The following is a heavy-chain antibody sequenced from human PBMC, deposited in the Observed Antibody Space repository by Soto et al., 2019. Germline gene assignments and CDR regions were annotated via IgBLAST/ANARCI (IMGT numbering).Heavy chain of an antibody. D-gene: IGHD6-13*01. CDR2: INAANGDT. J-gene: IGHJ5*02. CDR3: VRRHVSATGIDWFDP. CDR1: GYTFTGYH. V-gene: IGHV1-3*01. Sequence: ASVRVCCKASGYTFTGYHMDWVRQAPGQRLEWMGWINAANGDTKYSPKFQGRVTITRDTSASTAYMELSSLRSEDTAVYYCVRRHVSATGIDWFDPWGQGTLVTVSS.